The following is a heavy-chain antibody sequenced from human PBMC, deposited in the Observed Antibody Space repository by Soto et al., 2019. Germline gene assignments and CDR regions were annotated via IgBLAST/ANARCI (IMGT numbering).Heavy chain of an antibody. V-gene: IGHV3-21*01. D-gene: IGHD3-3*01. CDR3: ARDSITIFGVHYYYGMDV. Sequence: PGGSLRLSCAASGFTFSSYSMNWVRQAPGKGLEWVSSISSSSSYIYYADSVEGRFTISRDNAKNSLYLQMNSLRAEDTAVYYCARDSITIFGVHYYYGMDVWGQGTTVTVSS. J-gene: IGHJ6*02. CDR1: GFTFSSYS. CDR2: ISSSSSYI.